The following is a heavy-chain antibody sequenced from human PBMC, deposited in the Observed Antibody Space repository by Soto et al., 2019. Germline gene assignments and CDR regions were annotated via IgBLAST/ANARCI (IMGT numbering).Heavy chain of an antibody. V-gene: IGHV3-30*18. Sequence: QVQLVESGGGVVQPGRSLRLSCAASGFTFSSYGMHWVRQAPGKGLEWVAVISYDGSNKYYAYSVKGRFTISRDNSKNTLYLQMNSLRAEDTAVYYCAKWVSNWFDPWGQGTLVTVSS. CDR1: GFTFSSYG. D-gene: IGHD6-13*01. CDR2: ISYDGSNK. J-gene: IGHJ5*02. CDR3: AKWVSNWFDP.